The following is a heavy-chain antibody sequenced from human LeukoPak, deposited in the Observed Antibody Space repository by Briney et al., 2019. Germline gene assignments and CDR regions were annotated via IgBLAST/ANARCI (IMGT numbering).Heavy chain of an antibody. D-gene: IGHD3-22*01. CDR1: GYTFTGYY. V-gene: IGHV1-2*06. CDR2: INPNSGGT. CDR3: ARSGVYYDSSGEFDY. J-gene: IGHJ4*02. Sequence: ASVKVSCKASGYTFTGYYMHWVRQAPGQGLEWMGRINPNSGGTNYVQKFQGRVTMTRDTSISTAYMELSRMRSDDTAVYYCARSGVYYDSSGEFDYWGQGTLVTVSS.